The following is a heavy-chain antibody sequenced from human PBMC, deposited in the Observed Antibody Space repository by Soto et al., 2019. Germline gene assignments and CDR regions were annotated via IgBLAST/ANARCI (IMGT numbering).Heavy chain of an antibody. Sequence: ASVKVSCKASGYTFTGYYMHWVRQAPGQGLEWMGWINPNSGGTNYAQKFQGRVTMTRDTSISTAYMELSRLRSDDTAVYYCARDLAVFDIVVVPAATGNWFDPWGQGTLVTVSS. J-gene: IGHJ5*02. CDR1: GYTFTGYY. CDR2: INPNSGGT. CDR3: ARDLAVFDIVVVPAATGNWFDP. D-gene: IGHD2-2*01. V-gene: IGHV1-2*02.